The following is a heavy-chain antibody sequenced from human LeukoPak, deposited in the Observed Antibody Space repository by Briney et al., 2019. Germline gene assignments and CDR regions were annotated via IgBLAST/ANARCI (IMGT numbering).Heavy chain of an antibody. CDR1: GFTFSSYA. Sequence: QSGGSLRLSCAASGFTFSSYAMSWVRQAPGKGLEWVSAISGSGGSTYYADSVKGRFTISRDNSENTLYLQMNSLRAEDTAVYYCARRYSARGAHNWGQGTLVTVSS. V-gene: IGHV3-23*01. D-gene: IGHD6-6*01. CDR3: ARRYSARGAHN. CDR2: ISGSGGST. J-gene: IGHJ4*02.